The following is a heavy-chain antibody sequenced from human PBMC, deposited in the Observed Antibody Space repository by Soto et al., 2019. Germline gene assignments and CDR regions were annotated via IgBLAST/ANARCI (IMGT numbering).Heavy chain of an antibody. D-gene: IGHD6-13*01. V-gene: IGHV3-23*01. CDR3: AKVTKRAAAGRYEYYKYGMDV. Sequence: GGALRLSCAAAGLAFSTYAMTWVRQAPGKGLEWVSVISGSGGSSYYAASVKGRFTIPRDNSKNTLFLQMNGLRAEDTAVYYCAKVTKRAAAGRYEYYKYGMDVWGQGTTVTVSS. J-gene: IGHJ6*02. CDR1: GLAFSTYA. CDR2: ISGSGGSS.